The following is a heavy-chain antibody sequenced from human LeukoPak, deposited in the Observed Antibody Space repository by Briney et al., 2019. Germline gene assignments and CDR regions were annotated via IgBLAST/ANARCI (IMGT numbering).Heavy chain of an antibody. J-gene: IGHJ4*02. CDR2: VNQDGSEK. CDR3: ARPRGCGTSRCNNFDY. CDR1: GFTFSSYE. V-gene: IGHV3-7*01. Sequence: GGSLRLSCAASGFTFSSYEMNWVRQAPGKGLEWVANVNQDGSEKYHVDSLKGRFTISRDNAKNSLYLLMNRLRAEDTAVYYCARPRGCGTSRCNNFDYWGQGTLVTVSS. D-gene: IGHD2-21*01.